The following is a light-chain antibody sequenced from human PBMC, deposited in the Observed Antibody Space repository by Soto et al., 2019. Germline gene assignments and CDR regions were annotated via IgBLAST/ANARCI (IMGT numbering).Light chain of an antibody. CDR2: SAT. V-gene: IGKV1-12*01. CDR1: PNIGKY. Sequence: IQMTQSPSSVSASVGDRVTITCRAGPNIGKYLAWYQQKPGKAPKLLIHSATILQGGVPSRFNGSGSGTEFTLTINSLQPEDSATYYCRQANSFPMTFAQGTRLEIK. J-gene: IGKJ5*01. CDR3: RQANSFPMT.